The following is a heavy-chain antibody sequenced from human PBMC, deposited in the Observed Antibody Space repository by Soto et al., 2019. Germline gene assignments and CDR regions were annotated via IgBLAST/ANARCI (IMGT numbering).Heavy chain of an antibody. CDR1: GFTFGGSA. V-gene: IGHV3-73*01. CDR2: IRSKTNSYAT. D-gene: IGHD6-19*01. CDR3: TRQTDAVQWLVVPTDYNFDY. J-gene: IGHJ4*02. Sequence: GGSLRLSCAASGFTFGGSAMHWVRQASGKGLEWVGHIRSKTNSYATAYAESVKGRFTISRDDSMNTAYLQMNSLKTEDTAVYFCTRQTDAVQWLVVPTDYNFDYWGQGTLVTAPQ.